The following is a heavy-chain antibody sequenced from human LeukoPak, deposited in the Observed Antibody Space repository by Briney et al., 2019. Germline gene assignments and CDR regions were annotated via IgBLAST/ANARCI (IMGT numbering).Heavy chain of an antibody. CDR2: ISDTGGST. V-gene: IGHV3-23*01. CDR1: GFTFNSYA. CDR3: AKGGGSSSWTNLDY. J-gene: IGHJ4*02. D-gene: IGHD6-13*01. Sequence: GGSLRLSCAASGFTFNSYAMSWVRQAPGKGLEWVSGISDTGGSTYYADSVKGRFTISRDNSKNTLYLQMNSLRAEDTAVYYCAKGGGSSSWTNLDYWGQGTLLTVSS.